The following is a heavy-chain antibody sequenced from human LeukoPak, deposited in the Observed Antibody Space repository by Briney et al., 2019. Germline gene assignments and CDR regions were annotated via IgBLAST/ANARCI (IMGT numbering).Heavy chain of an antibody. CDR3: AKDVPSGDYAEVAFDI. CDR2: ISGSGGST. J-gene: IGHJ3*02. V-gene: IGHV3-23*01. CDR1: GFTFAISA. Sequence: GGSLRLSCAVSGFTFAISAMSWARQAPGKGLECASSISGSGGSTYYADSVTGRFTISRDHSKNTLSLQMNSLRAEDTALYYCAKDVPSGDYAEVAFDISGEGTMVTVSS. D-gene: IGHD4-17*01.